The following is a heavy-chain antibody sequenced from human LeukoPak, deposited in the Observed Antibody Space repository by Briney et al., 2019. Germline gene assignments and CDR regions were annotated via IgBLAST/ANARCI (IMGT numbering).Heavy chain of an antibody. J-gene: IGHJ4*02. CDR1: GYTFTSYY. D-gene: IGHD1-26*01. CDR3: AREGVGATTGDY. CDR2: INPSGGCT. Sequence: ASVKVSCKASGYTFTSYYMHWVRQAPGQGLEWMGIINPSGGCTSYAQKFQGRVTMPRDTSTSTVYMALRSLRSEDTAVHYCAREGVGATTGDYWGQGTLVTVSS. V-gene: IGHV1-46*01.